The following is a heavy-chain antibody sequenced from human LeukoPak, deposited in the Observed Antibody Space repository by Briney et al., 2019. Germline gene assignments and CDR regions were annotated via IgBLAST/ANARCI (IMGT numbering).Heavy chain of an antibody. V-gene: IGHV3-23*01. CDR2: ISGSGAST. Sequence: GGSLRLSCLTSGLTLSTNAMSWVRQAPGKGLDWVSGISGSGASTYCADSVKGRFTISRDASRNTLYLQMNSLRGDDTAVYYCAKDVGKWESLHFFDYWGQGTLVTVSS. J-gene: IGHJ4*02. D-gene: IGHD1-26*01. CDR3: AKDVGKWESLHFFDY. CDR1: GLTLSTNA.